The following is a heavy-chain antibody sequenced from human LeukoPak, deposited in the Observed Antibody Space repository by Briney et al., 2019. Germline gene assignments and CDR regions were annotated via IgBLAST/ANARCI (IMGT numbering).Heavy chain of an antibody. CDR3: ARGYGGSSSSFHYYYMAV. V-gene: IGHV4-34*01. Sequence: SETLSLTCAVYGGSFSGCYWSWIRPPPGKGLEWIGEINHSGSTNYNPSLKSRVTISVDTSKNQFSLKLSSVTAADTAVYYRARGYGGSSSSFHYYYMAVWGKGTTVTVSS. J-gene: IGHJ6*03. D-gene: IGHD6-6*01. CDR1: GGSFSGCY. CDR2: INHSGST.